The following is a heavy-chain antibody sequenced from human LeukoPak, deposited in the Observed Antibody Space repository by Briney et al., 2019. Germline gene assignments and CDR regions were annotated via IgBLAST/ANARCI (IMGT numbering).Heavy chain of an antibody. D-gene: IGHD1-7*01. J-gene: IGHJ4*02. V-gene: IGHV3-74*01. CDR3: ARGITGTVFDY. Sequence: PGGSLRLSCAASGFTFSSYWMHWVRQAPGKGLVWVSRINSDGSSRSYADSVKGRFTISRDNAKNTLYLQMNSLRVEDTAVYYCARGITGTVFDYWGQGTLVTVSS. CDR1: GFTFSSYW. CDR2: INSDGSSR.